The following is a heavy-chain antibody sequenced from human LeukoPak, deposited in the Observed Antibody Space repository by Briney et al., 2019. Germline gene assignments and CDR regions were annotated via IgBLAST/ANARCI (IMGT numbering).Heavy chain of an antibody. Sequence: GASVKVSCTASGYTFTSYDINWVRQAPGQGLEWMGWMNPNSGKTGYAQKFQSRVTMTRNTSISTAYMELSSLRSEDTAVYYCARTDTMVRGVIIQYYYGMDVWGQGITVTVSS. CDR3: ARTDTMVRGVIIQYYYGMDV. V-gene: IGHV1-8*01. CDR1: GYTFTSYD. D-gene: IGHD3-10*01. CDR2: MNPNSGKT. J-gene: IGHJ6*02.